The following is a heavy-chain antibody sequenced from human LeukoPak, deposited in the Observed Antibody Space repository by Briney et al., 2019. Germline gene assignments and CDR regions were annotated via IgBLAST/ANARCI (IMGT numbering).Heavy chain of an antibody. CDR1: GGTFSSYA. Sequence: GASVKVSCKASGGTFSSYAISWVRQAPGQGLEWMGGIIPIFGTANYAQKFQGRVTITADESTSTAYMELSSLRSEDTAVYYCASDEVTTSYYYYMDVWGKGTTVTISS. CDR3: ASDEVTTSYYYYMDV. J-gene: IGHJ6*03. V-gene: IGHV1-69*13. D-gene: IGHD5-12*01. CDR2: IIPIFGTA.